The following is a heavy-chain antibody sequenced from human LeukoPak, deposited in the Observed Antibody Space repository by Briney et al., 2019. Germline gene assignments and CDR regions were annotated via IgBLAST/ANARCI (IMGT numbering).Heavy chain of an antibody. V-gene: IGHV3-23*01. J-gene: IGHJ4*02. CDR3: AAYRQVLLPFES. D-gene: IGHD2-8*02. Sequence: GGSLRLSCAASGFTFSSYGMSWVRQAPGKGLEWVSAISGSGGSTYYADSVKGRFTISRDNSKNTLYLQMNSLRAEDTAVYYCAAYRQVLLPFESWGQGTLVTVSS. CDR1: GFTFSSYG. CDR2: ISGSGGST.